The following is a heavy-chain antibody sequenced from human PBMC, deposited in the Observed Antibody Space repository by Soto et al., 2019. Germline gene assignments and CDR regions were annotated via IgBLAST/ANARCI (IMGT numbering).Heavy chain of an antibody. CDR2: ISYDGSNK. CDR1: GFTFSSYA. J-gene: IGHJ6*02. Sequence: QVQLVESGGGVVQPGRSLRLSCAASGFTFSSYAMHWVRQAPGKGLEWVAVISYDGSNKYYADSVKGRFNISRDNSKNTLYLQMNSLRAEDTAVYYCARDKRMVAAAEVDVWGQGTTVTVSS. D-gene: IGHD6-13*01. CDR3: ARDKRMVAAAEVDV. V-gene: IGHV3-30-3*01.